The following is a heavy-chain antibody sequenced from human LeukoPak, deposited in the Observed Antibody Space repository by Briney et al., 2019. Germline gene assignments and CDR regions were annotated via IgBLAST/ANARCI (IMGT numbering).Heavy chain of an antibody. Sequence: GRSLRLSCAASGFTFDDYAMHWVRQAPGNGLEWVSGISWNSGSIGYADSVKGRFTISRDNAKNSLYLQMNSLRAEDTALYYCAKGKYSSRWYDYWGQGTLVTVSS. D-gene: IGHD6-19*01. CDR1: GFTFDDYA. V-gene: IGHV3-9*01. J-gene: IGHJ4*02. CDR3: AKGKYSSRWYDY. CDR2: ISWNSGSI.